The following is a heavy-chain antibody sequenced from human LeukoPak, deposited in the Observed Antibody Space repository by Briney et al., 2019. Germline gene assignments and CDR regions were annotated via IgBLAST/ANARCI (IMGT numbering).Heavy chain of an antibody. Sequence: GGSLRLSCAASGFNVSSNYMSWVRQAPGKGLEWVSVIDGGGGPTYYADSVEGRFTISRDNSKNTLYWQMNSLRAEDVAVYFCAKNSGYNWQYFFDYWGQGTLVTVSS. J-gene: IGHJ4*02. D-gene: IGHD6-25*01. CDR2: IDGGGGPT. CDR3: AKNSGYNWQYFFDY. V-gene: IGHV3-53*01. CDR1: GFNVSSNY.